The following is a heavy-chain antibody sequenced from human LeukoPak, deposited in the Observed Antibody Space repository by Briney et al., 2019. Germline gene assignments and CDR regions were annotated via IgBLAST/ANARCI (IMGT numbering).Heavy chain of an antibody. J-gene: IGHJ4*02. CDR2: IYYSGST. Sequence: SETLSLTCTVSGGSISSYYWSWIRQPPGKGLEWIGYIYYSGSTNYNPSLKSRVTISVDTSKNQFSLKLSSVTAADTAVYYCARGAPYGDYSYWGQGTLVTVSS. D-gene: IGHD4-17*01. V-gene: IGHV4-59*01. CDR3: ARGAPYGDYSY. CDR1: GGSISSYY.